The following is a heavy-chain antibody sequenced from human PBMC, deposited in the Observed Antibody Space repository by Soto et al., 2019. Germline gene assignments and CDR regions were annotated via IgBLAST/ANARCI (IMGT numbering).Heavy chain of an antibody. J-gene: IGHJ6*02. CDR2: IDESGST. CDR3: ASRSGRCGFRRDYDGMDV. Sequence: PSETLSLTCAVYGGSFSGFYYNWIRQPPGKGLEWIGEIDESGSTNYNPSLKGRVTMSIDTSKNQFSLKLNSVTAADTAVYYCASRSGRCGFRRDYDGMDVWGQGTTVTVSS. V-gene: IGHV4-34*01. D-gene: IGHD2-15*01. CDR1: GGSFSGFY.